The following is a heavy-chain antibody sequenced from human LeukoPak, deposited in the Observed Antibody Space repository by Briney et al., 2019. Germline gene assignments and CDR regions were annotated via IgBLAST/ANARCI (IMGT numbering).Heavy chain of an antibody. Sequence: GGSLRLSCAASGFTLSSYSMNWVRQAPGKGLEWVSSISSSSSYIYYADSVKGRFTISRDNAKNSLYLQMNSLRAEDTAVYYCARDLNSGSYSGDWGQGTMVTVSS. CDR2: ISSSSSYI. J-gene: IGHJ3*01. V-gene: IGHV3-21*01. CDR1: GFTLSSYS. CDR3: ARDLNSGSYSGD. D-gene: IGHD1-26*01.